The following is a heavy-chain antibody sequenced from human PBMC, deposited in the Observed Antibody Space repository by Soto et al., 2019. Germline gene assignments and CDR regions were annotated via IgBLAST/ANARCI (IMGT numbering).Heavy chain of an antibody. CDR3: AGDQGPNYMDG. CDR2: IRERGGNT. CDR1: GFTFSDSF. V-gene: IGHV3-11*01. J-gene: IGHJ6*03. Sequence: QVQLVESGGGLVKPGGSLRLSCAASGFTFSDSFMSWSRQTPGKGLEWLANIRERGGNTYYADSVRGRFTISRDNAKNSVYLQMNSLRAEDTAVYYCAGDQGPNYMDGWGKGTTVTVS.